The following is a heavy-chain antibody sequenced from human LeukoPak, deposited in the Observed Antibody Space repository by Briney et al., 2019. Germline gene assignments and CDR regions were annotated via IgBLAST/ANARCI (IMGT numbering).Heavy chain of an antibody. CDR2: INWNGDST. Sequence: GGSLRLSCAASGFTFDDYGMSWVRQGPGKGLDWVSAINWNGDSTVYADSVRGRFTISRDNAKNSLYLQMNSLGAEDTALYYCARCSRSSTDCYSEFDIWGQGTMVTVSS. J-gene: IGHJ3*02. V-gene: IGHV3-20*04. CDR1: GFTFDDYG. D-gene: IGHD2-2*02. CDR3: ARCSRSSTDCYSEFDI.